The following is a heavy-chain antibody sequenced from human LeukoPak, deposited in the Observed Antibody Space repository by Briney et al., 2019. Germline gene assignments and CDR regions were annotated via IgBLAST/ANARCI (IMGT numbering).Heavy chain of an antibody. CDR2: ISAYNGNT. CDR3: ARDRNSGYFYYYYGMDV. V-gene: IGHV1-18*01. CDR1: GYTFTSYG. Sequence: GASVKVSCKASGYTFTSYGISWVRQAPGQGLEWMGWISAYNGNTNYAQKLQGRVTMTTDTSTSTAYMELRSLRSDDTAVYYCARDRNSGYFYYYYGMDVWGQGTTVTVSS. D-gene: IGHD5-12*01. J-gene: IGHJ6*02.